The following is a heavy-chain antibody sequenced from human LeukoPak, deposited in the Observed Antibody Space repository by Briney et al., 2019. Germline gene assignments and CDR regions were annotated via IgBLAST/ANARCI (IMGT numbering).Heavy chain of an antibody. Sequence: ASVKVSCKASGGTFSSYAISWVRQAPGQGLEWMGRIIPIFGTANYAQKFQGGVTITTDESTSTAYMELSSLRSEDTAVYYCAREARDDSSGYYSRAFDYWGQGTLVTVSS. CDR3: AREARDDSSGYYSRAFDY. V-gene: IGHV1-69*05. CDR2: IIPIFGTA. D-gene: IGHD3-22*01. J-gene: IGHJ4*02. CDR1: GGTFSSYA.